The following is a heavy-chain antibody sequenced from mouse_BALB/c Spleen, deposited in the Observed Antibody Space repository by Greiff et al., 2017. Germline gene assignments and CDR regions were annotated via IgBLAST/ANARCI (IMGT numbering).Heavy chain of an antibody. V-gene: IGHV2-9-2*01. D-gene: IGHD1-1*01. J-gene: IGHJ2*01. CDR2: IWTGGGT. CDR1: GFSLTSYD. Sequence: VKLVESGPGLVAPSQSLSITCTVSGFSLTSYDISWIRQPPGKGLEWLGVIWTGGGTNYNSAFMSRLSISKDNSKSQVFLKMNSLQTDDTAIYYCVRAHYYYGSSYYLDYWGQGTTLTVSS. CDR3: VRAHYYYGSSYYLDY.